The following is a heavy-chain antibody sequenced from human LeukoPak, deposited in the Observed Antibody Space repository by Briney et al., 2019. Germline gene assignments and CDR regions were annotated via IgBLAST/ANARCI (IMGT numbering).Heavy chain of an antibody. J-gene: IGHJ4*02. Sequence: GRSLRPSCAASGFTFSSYGMHWVRQAPGKGLEWVAVISYDGSNKYYADSVKGRFTISRDNSKNTLYLQMNSLRAEDTAVYYCAKDKVAYSGYDTFLLDYWGQGTLVTVSS. CDR2: ISYDGSNK. CDR1: GFTFSSYG. CDR3: AKDKVAYSGYDTFLLDY. D-gene: IGHD5-12*01. V-gene: IGHV3-30*18.